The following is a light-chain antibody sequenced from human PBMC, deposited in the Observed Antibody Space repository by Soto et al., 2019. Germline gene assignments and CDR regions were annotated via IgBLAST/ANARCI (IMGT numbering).Light chain of an antibody. J-gene: IGKJ1*01. V-gene: IGKV1-39*01. CDR3: QHSYNTPLT. Sequence: DIQMTQSPSSLSASVGDRVTITCRASQSISTYLNWYQQKPGKAPKLLIYGASKLESGVPSRFSGSGLGTDFTLTISSLQPEDFATYYCQHSYNTPLTFGQGTKVEIK. CDR1: QSISTY. CDR2: GAS.